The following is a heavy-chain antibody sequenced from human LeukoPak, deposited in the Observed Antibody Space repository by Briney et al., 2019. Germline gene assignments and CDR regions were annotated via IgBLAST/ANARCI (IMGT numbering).Heavy chain of an antibody. CDR2: INPSGGST. J-gene: IGHJ6*02. CDR3: ARGREWLFDLDYYGMDV. Sequence: GASVKVSCKASGYTFTSYYMHWVRQAPGQGLEWMGIINPSGGSTSYAQKFQGRVTMTRDTSTSTVYTELSSLRSEDTAVYYCARGREWLFDLDYYGMDVWGQGTTVTVSS. D-gene: IGHD5-12*01. CDR1: GYTFTSYY. V-gene: IGHV1-46*01.